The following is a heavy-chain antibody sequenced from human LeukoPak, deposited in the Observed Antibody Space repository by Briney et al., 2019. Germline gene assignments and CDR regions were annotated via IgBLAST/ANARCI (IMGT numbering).Heavy chain of an antibody. CDR3: ASTAIAAAGTTIYYYMDV. CDR2: ISAYNGNT. CDR1: GYTFTSYG. V-gene: IGHV1-18*01. J-gene: IGHJ6*03. D-gene: IGHD6-13*01. Sequence: ASVKVSCKASGYTFTSYGISWVRQAPGQGLEWMGWISAYNGNTNYAQKLQGRVTMTTDTSTSTAYMELRSLRSDDTAVYYCASTAIAAAGTTIYYYMDVWGKGTTVTVSS.